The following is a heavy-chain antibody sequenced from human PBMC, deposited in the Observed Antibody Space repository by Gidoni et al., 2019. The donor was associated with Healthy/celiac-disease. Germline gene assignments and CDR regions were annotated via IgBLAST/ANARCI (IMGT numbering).Heavy chain of an antibody. J-gene: IGHJ5*02. CDR1: GYPFTSYA. CDR3: ARGGGCSSTSCYVHWFDP. D-gene: IGHD2-2*01. CDR2: INTNTGNP. V-gene: IGHV7-4-1*02. Sequence: QVPLVQSGSELTQHGASVKVSFKASGYPFTSYAMNWVRQAPGQGLEWMGWINTNTGNPTYAQGFTGRFVFSLDTSVSTADLQISSLKAEDTAVYYCARGGGCSSTSCYVHWFDPWGQGTLVTVSS.